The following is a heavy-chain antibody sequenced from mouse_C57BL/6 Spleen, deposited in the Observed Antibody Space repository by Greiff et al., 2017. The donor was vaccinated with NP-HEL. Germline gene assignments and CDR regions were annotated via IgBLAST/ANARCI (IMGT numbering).Heavy chain of an antibody. CDR1: GFSLTSYG. V-gene: IGHV2-2*01. D-gene: IGHD2-2*01. CDR3: ARDGMVTTEYFDV. J-gene: IGHJ1*03. CDR2: IWSGGST. Sequence: VQLQESGPGLVQPSQSLSITCTVSGFSLTSYGVHWVRQSPGKGLEWLGVIWSGGSTDYNAAFISRLSISKDNSKSQVFFKMNSLQADDTAIYYCARDGMVTTEYFDVWGTGTTVTVSS.